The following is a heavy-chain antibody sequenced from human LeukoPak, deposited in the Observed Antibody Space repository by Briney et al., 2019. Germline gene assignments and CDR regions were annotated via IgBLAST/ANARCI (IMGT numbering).Heavy chain of an antibody. CDR1: DNSISFYY. CDR3: ANKTTPGPFDY. J-gene: IGHJ4*02. D-gene: IGHD1-1*01. CDR2: ISHTGST. Sequence: PSETLSLTCTVSDNSISFYYWSWIRQPPGKTLEWIAYISHTGSTLYNPSLKSRATISVDTSKNQFSLRLSSVTAADTAVYYCANKTTPGPFDYWGQGALVTVSS. V-gene: IGHV4-59*08.